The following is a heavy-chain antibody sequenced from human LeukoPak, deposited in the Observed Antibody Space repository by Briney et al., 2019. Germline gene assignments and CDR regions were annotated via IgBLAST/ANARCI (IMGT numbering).Heavy chain of an antibody. CDR2: ISSSSSYI. Sequence: GGSLRLSCAASGFTFSSYSMNWVRQAPGKGLEWVSFISSSSSYIYYADSVKGRFTISRDNAKNSLYLQMNSLRAEDTAVYYCARDFWFRELLPTYFDYWGQGTLVTVSS. D-gene: IGHD3-10*01. V-gene: IGHV3-21*01. CDR3: ARDFWFRELLPTYFDY. CDR1: GFTFSSYS. J-gene: IGHJ4*02.